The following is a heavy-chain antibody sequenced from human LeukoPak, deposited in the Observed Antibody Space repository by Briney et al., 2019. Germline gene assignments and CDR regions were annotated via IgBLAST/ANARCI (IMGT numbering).Heavy chain of an antibody. D-gene: IGHD6-19*01. CDR3: ARATFSSGWHF. CDR2: IGTRGTTI. V-gene: IGHV3-48*03. CDR1: GFXFSSYE. Sequence: GGSLRLSCAASGFXFSSYEMNWVRQAPGKGLKWISYIGTRGTTIYYADSVKGRFTISRDNAKNSLYLQMNSLRAEDTAVYYCARATFSSGWHFWGQGTLVTVSS. J-gene: IGHJ4*02.